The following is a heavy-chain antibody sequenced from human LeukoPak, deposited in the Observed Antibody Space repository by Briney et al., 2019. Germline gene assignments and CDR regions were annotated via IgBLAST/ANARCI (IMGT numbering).Heavy chain of an antibody. CDR3: AKGSRRGYSYGYTLPRYWYFDL. Sequence: PGGSLRLSCAASGFTFSSYWMHWVRQAPGKGLVWVSRINSDGSSTSYADSVKGRFTISRDNSKNTLYLQMNSLRAEDTAVYYCAKGSRRGYSYGYTLPRYWYFDLWGRGTLVTVSS. CDR1: GFTFSSYW. CDR2: INSDGSST. V-gene: IGHV3-74*01. J-gene: IGHJ2*01. D-gene: IGHD5-18*01.